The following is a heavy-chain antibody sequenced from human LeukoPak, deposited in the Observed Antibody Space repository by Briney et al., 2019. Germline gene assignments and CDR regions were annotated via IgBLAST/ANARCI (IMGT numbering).Heavy chain of an antibody. CDR1: GFTVSNNY. CDR3: AGRRVLDASFDY. J-gene: IGHJ4*02. CDR2: IYSGDNT. V-gene: IGHV3-66*02. D-gene: IGHD3-16*01. Sequence: PEGSLRLSCAASGFTVSNNYMSWVRQAPGKGLEWVSVIYSGDNTYYVESVKGRFTISRDNSKNTLFLQMNRLRAEDTAVCYCAGRRVLDASFDYWGQGTLVTVSS.